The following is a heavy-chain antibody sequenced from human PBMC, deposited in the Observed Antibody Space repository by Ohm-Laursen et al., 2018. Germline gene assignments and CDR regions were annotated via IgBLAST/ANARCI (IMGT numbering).Heavy chain of an antibody. CDR1: GFTFDDYA. CDR3: AKERYTGKYDYYYGMDV. V-gene: IGHV3-9*01. CDR2: ISWNSDSI. D-gene: IGHD1-14*01. J-gene: IGHJ6*02. Sequence: SLRLSCAASGFTFDDYAMHWVRQAPGKGLEWVSGISWNSDSIGYADFVKGRFTISRDNAKKSLYLQMNSLRAEDTALYYCAKERYTGKYDYYYGMDVWGQGTTVSVSS.